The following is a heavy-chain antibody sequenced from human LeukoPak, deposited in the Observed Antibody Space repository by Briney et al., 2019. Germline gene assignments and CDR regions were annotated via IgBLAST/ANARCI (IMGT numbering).Heavy chain of an antibody. CDR3: ARDYCSSTSCLFDY. J-gene: IGHJ4*02. CDR1: GYTFTSYA. V-gene: IGHV1-2*06. CDR2: INPNSGDT. Sequence: ASVKVSCKASGYTFTSYAMNWVRQAPGQGLEWMGRINPNSGDTNYAQKFQGRVTMTRDTSITTAYMELSRLRSDDTAMYYCARDYCSSTSCLFDYWGQGTLVTVSS. D-gene: IGHD2-2*01.